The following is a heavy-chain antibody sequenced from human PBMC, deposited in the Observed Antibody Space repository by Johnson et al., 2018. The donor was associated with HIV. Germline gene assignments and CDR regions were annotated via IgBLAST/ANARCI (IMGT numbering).Heavy chain of an antibody. CDR1: AFTFSNAW. D-gene: IGHD1-1*01. Sequence: VQLMESGGGLIKPGGSLRLSCAASAFTFSNAWMTWVRQAPGKGLEWVGRIKSKTDGGTTDYAAPVKGRFTISRDDSKNTLYLQMNSLKTEDTAVYYCTTGQLERRSPNDAFDIWGQGTMVTVSS. J-gene: IGHJ3*02. CDR3: TTGQLERRSPNDAFDI. CDR2: IKSKTDGGTT. V-gene: IGHV3-15*01.